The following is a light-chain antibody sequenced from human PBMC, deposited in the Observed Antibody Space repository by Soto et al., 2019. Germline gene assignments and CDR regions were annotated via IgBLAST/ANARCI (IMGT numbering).Light chain of an antibody. Sequence: QSVLTQPASVSGSPGQSITISCTGTSSDVGGYHSVSWYQQHPGQAPRLMIYDVRNRPSGVSNRFSGSKSGNTASLTISGLQAENEADYYFGSYTSSNSLLFGGGTKLTVL. V-gene: IGLV2-14*01. CDR1: SSDVGGYHS. CDR2: DVR. CDR3: GSYTSSNSLL. J-gene: IGLJ2*01.